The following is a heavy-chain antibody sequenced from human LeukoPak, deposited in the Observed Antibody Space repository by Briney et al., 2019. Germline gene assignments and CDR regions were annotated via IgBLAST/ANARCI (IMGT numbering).Heavy chain of an antibody. CDR2: ISYDGSNK. CDR1: GFTFSSYA. D-gene: IGHD3-10*01. J-gene: IGHJ3*02. V-gene: IGHV3-30-3*01. CDR3: ARDRMVRGVRPDAFDI. Sequence: GGSLRLSCAASGFTFSSYAMHWVRQAPGKGLEWVAAISYDGSNKYYADSVKGRFTISRDNSKNTLYLQMNSLRAEDTAVYYCARDRMVRGVRPDAFDIWGQGTMVTVSS.